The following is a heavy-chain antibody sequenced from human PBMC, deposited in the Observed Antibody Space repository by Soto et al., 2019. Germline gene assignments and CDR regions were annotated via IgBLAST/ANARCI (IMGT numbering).Heavy chain of an antibody. CDR2: ISSSSSYI. Sequence: XGSLRLSCSASGFTFSSYSMNWVRQAPGKGLEWVSSISSSSSYIYYADSVKGRFTISRDNAKNSLYLQMNSLRAEDTAVYYCAREMGSLLWFGELMVGYYGMDVWGQGTTVTVSS. CDR3: AREMGSLLWFGELMVGYYGMDV. CDR1: GFTFSSYS. V-gene: IGHV3-21*01. D-gene: IGHD3-10*01. J-gene: IGHJ6*02.